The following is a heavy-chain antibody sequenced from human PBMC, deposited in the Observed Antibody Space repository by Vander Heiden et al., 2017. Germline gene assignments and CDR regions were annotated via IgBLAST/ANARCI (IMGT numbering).Heavy chain of an antibody. J-gene: IGHJ3*02. D-gene: IGHD3-10*01. CDR1: GGSISSYY. CDR3: ASGSWFGGHAFDI. CDR2: IYYSGST. V-gene: IGHV4-59*01. Sequence: QVQLQESGPGLVTPSETLFLTCTVSGGSISSYYWRWIRQPPGKGLEWIGYIYYSGSTNYNPSLKSRVTISVDTSKNQFSLKLSSVTAADTAVYYCASGSWFGGHAFDIWGQGTMVTVSS.